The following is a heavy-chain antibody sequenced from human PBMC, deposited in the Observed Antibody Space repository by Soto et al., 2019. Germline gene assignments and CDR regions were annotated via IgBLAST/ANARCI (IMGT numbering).Heavy chain of an antibody. D-gene: IGHD5-18*01. J-gene: IGHJ5*02. CDR2: ISSSSSYI. V-gene: IGHV3-21*01. CDR3: ARDAHTEHNWFDP. CDR1: GFTFSSYS. Sequence: EVQLVESGGGLVKPGGSLRLSCAASGFTFSSYSMNWVRQAPGKGLEWVSSISSSSSYIYYADSVKGRFTISRDNAKNSLYLQMNSLRAEDTAVYYCARDAHTEHNWFDPWGQGTLVTVSS.